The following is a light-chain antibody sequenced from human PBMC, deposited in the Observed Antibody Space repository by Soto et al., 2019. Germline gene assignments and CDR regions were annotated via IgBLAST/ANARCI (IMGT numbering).Light chain of an antibody. CDR2: GAS. CDR1: QSVSTN. CDR3: QQYNTWPRT. V-gene: IGKV3-15*01. J-gene: IGKJ1*01. Sequence: DIVMTQSPATLSVPPGERATLSCRASQSVSTNFAWYQQKPGQAPRLLIYGASTRATAVPARFTASGSGTEFTLTISSLQSEDFAVYYCQQYNTWPRTFGQGTKVDIK.